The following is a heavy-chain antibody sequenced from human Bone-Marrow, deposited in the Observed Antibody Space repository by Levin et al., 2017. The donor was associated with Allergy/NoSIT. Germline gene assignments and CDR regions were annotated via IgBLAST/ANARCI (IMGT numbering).Heavy chain of an antibody. V-gene: IGHV3-72*01. CDR3: VRTTTFDY. J-gene: IGHJ4*02. CDR2: SRNKANSYTT. Sequence: PAGGSLRLSCAASGFTFTDHNMDWVRQAPGKGLEWVGRSRNKANSYTTEYAASVKGRFTISRDDSKNSLYLQMNSLKTEDTAVYYCVRTTTFDYWGQGTLVTVSS. CDR1: GFTFTDHN. D-gene: IGHD1-1*01.